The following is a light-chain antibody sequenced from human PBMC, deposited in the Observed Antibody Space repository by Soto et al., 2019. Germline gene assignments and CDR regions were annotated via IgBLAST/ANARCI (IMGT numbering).Light chain of an antibody. CDR3: QQRSDWPAWT. V-gene: IGKV3-11*01. J-gene: IGKJ1*01. Sequence: EIVFTQSPATLSLSPGERATPSCRASQSVSSSLAWYQQKPGLPPRLLIYDASNRAAGIPARFSGSGSGTDFTLTISSLEPEDFAVYYCQQRSDWPAWTFGQGTKV. CDR1: QSVSSS. CDR2: DAS.